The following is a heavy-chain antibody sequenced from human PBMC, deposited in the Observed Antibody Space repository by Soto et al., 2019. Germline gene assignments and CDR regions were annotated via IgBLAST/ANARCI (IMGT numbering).Heavy chain of an antibody. D-gene: IGHD5-12*01. CDR1: GGSISSYY. V-gene: IGHV4-59*01. Sequence: QVQLQESGPGLVKPSETLSLTCTVSGGSISSYYWTWIRQPPGKGLECIGYIYDSGSTNYNPAHKSRVTLSVETSKSQFSLKLSSVTAADTAVYYCARDSNRGYSGYDKLDYWGQGTLVTVSS. CDR2: IYDSGST. CDR3: ARDSNRGYSGYDKLDY. J-gene: IGHJ4*02.